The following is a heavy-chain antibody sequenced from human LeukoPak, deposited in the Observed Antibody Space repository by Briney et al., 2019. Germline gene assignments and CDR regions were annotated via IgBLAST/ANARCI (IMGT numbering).Heavy chain of an antibody. J-gene: IGHJ4*02. CDR2: ILHSGNS. D-gene: IGHD3-10*01. V-gene: IGHV4-4*02. CDR3: ARHGSGSYQAY. CDR1: GDSISSNYW. Sequence: SGTLSLTCAVSGDSISSNYWWNWVRPPPGRGLEWIGEILHSGNSNYNPSLMSRVTISLDKFKNQFSLTLTSVTAADTAVYYCARHGSGSYQAYWGQGTLVTVSS.